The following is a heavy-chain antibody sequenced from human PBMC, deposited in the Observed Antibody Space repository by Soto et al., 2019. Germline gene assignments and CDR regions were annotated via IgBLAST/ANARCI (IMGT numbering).Heavy chain of an antibody. Sequence: ESGGGLVKPGGSLRLSCAASGFTFSTYSMNWVRQAPGKGLEWVSSISSSSSYIYYADSVKGRFTISRDNAKNSLYLQMNSLRAEDTAVYYCARVAYCGGDCYRPLGYWGQGTLVTVSS. CDR3: ARVAYCGGDCYRPLGY. J-gene: IGHJ4*02. D-gene: IGHD2-21*02. CDR1: GFTFSTYS. CDR2: ISSSSSYI. V-gene: IGHV3-21*01.